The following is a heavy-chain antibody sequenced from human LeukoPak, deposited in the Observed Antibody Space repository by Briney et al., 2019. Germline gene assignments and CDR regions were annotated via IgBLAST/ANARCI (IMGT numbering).Heavy chain of an antibody. CDR2: ISSSSSYI. CDR3: ARDLVVVPAAILEVNWSDP. J-gene: IGHJ5*02. D-gene: IGHD2-2*02. CDR1: GFTFSSYS. Sequence: GGSLRLSCAASGFTFSSYSMNWVRQAPGKGLEWVSSISSSSSYIYYADSVKGRFTISRDNAKNSLYLQMNSLRAEDTAVYYCARDLVVVPAAILEVNWSDPWGQGTLVTVSS. V-gene: IGHV3-21*01.